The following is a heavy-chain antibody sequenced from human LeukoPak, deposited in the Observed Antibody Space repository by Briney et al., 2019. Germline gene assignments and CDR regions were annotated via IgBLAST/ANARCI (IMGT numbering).Heavy chain of an antibody. J-gene: IGHJ6*03. CDR3: ARGIPYYYGSGSKYYYYMDV. V-gene: IGHV1-2*02. D-gene: IGHD3-10*01. CDR1: GYTFTGYY. Sequence: GASVKVSCKASGYTFTGYYMHWVRQAPGQGLEWMGWINPNSGGTNYAQKFQGRVTMTRDTSISTAYMELSRLRSDDTAVYYCARGIPYYYGSGSKYYYYMDVWGKGTTVTISS. CDR2: INPNSGGT.